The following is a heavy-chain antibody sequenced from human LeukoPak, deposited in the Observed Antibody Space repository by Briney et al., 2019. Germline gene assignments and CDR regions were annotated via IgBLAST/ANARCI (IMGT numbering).Heavy chain of an antibody. J-gene: IGHJ4*02. CDR2: IYYSGST. V-gene: IGHV4-59*01. D-gene: IGHD3-10*01. CDR3: AKGLGPIDY. CDR1: GGSISSYY. Sequence: SETLSLTCTVSGGSISSYYWSWLRQPPGKGLEWIGYIYYSGSTNYNPSLKSRVTISVDTSKNQFSLKLSSVTAADTAVYYCAKGLGPIDYWGQGTLVTVSS.